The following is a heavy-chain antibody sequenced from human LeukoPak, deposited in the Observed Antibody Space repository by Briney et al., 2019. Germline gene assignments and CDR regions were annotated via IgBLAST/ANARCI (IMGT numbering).Heavy chain of an antibody. CDR1: GFTFSSYA. J-gene: IGHJ4*02. CDR2: ISGSGVST. V-gene: IGHV3-23*01. CDR3: AKGYGGNSDPECAY. D-gene: IGHD4-23*01. Sequence: GALRLSCAASGFTFSSYAMSWVRQAPGEGLEWVSTISGSGVSTYYADSVKGRFIISRDNSKDTLSLQVNSLRAEDTAVYYCAKGYGGNSDPECAYWGQGTLVTVSS.